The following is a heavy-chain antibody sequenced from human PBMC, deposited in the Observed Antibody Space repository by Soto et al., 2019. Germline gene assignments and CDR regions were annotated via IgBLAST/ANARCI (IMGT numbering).Heavy chain of an antibody. V-gene: IGHV4-30-4*01. Sequence: PSETLSLTCTVSGGSISSGDYYWSWIRQPPGKGLEWIGYIYYSGSTYYNPSLKSRVTISVDTSKNQFSLKLSSVTAADTAVYYCARDARYYDFWSGPSDLGMDVWGQGTTVTVSS. CDR1: GGSISSGDYY. J-gene: IGHJ6*02. CDR3: ARDARYYDFWSGPSDLGMDV. CDR2: IYYSGST. D-gene: IGHD3-3*01.